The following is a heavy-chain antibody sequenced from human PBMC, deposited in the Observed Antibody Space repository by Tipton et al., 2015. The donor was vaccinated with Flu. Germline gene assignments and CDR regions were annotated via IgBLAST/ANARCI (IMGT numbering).Heavy chain of an antibody. CDR1: SGSIGSFY. CDR2: IFRTGST. CDR3: ARRDYSNYVSDPKSWFDP. Sequence: TLSLTCTVSSGSIGSFYWNWIRQPPGKGLEWIGNIFRTGSTYHNPSLKSRVTMSVDTSKNQFSLKVFSVTAADTAVYYCARRDYSNYVSDPKSWFDPWGQGILVTVSS. D-gene: IGHD4-11*01. V-gene: IGHV4-4*09. J-gene: IGHJ5*02.